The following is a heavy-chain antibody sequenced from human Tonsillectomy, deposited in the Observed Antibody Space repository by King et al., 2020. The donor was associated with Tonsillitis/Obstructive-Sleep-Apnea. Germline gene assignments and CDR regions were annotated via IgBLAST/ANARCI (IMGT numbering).Heavy chain of an antibody. CDR1: GFTVSSSY. J-gene: IGHJ2*01. V-gene: IGHV3-66*01. D-gene: IGHD7-27*01. CDR2: IYSGGES. CDR3: ARDMGNWGDREWYSDL. Sequence: VQLVESGGDLVQPGGSLRLSCAASGFTVSSSYMSRVRQVPGKGLEWVSVIYSGGESYYAVSVRDRFTISRDNSQNTVFLQMNSLRAEDTAVYYCARDMGNWGDREWYSDLWGRGTLVTVSS.